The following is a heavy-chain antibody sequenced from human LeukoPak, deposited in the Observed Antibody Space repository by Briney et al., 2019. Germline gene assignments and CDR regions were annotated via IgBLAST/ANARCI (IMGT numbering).Heavy chain of an antibody. V-gene: IGHV3-15*01. Sequence: GGSLRLSCAASGFTFSNTWMSWVRQAPGKGLEWVGHIKSETDGGTTDYAAPVKGRFTISRDDSKNTLYLQMNSLKTEDTAVYYCTTVFGNFIFEFWGQGTLVTVSS. D-gene: IGHD3-10*02. CDR2: IKSETDGGTT. J-gene: IGHJ4*02. CDR3: TTVFGNFIFEF. CDR1: GFTFSNTW.